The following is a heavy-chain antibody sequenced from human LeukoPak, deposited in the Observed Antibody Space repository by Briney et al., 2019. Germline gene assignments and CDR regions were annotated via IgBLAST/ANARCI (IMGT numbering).Heavy chain of an antibody. V-gene: IGHV7-4-1*02. CDR3: ARDGGVQDWSPDY. D-gene: IGHD3/OR15-3a*01. J-gene: IGHJ4*02. CDR2: INTNTGNP. CDR1: GYTFTSYD. Sequence: ASVKVSCKASGYTFTSYDINWVRQATGQGLEWMGWINTNTGNPTYAQGFTGRFVFSLDTSVSTAYLQISSLKAEDTAVYYCARDGGVQDWSPDYWGQGTLVTVSS.